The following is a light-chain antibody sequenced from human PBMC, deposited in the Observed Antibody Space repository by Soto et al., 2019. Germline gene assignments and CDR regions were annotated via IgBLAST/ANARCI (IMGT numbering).Light chain of an antibody. CDR2: LNSDGSH. CDR1: SGHSSNA. Sequence: QSVLTQSPSASASLGASVKFTCTLSSGHSSNAIVWHQQEPEKGPRYLMKLNSDGSHTTGDGIPDRFSGSSSGAEYYLTISSLQSEDAADYYCQTWGPGFLVFGGGTKLTVL. CDR3: QTWGPGFLV. V-gene: IGLV4-69*01. J-gene: IGLJ2*01.